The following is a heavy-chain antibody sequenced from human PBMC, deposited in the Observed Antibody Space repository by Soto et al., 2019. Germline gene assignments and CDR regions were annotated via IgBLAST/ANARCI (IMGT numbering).Heavy chain of an antibody. J-gene: IGHJ4*02. CDR3: AGVLKSSSWPWYFRY. CDR2: ISAYNGNT. Sequence: ASVKVACKASGYTFTRYGNSWVRQAPGQGLERMGTISAYNGNTNYAQKIQGRVTMTTDTCTSTAYMELRSLRSDDTAVSYCAGVLKSSSWPWYFRYWGKGTMVAVYS. D-gene: IGHD6-13*01. CDR1: GYTFTRYG. V-gene: IGHV1-18*04.